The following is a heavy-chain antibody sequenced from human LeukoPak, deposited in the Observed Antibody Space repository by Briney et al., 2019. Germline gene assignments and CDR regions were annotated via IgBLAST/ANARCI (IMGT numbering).Heavy chain of an antibody. CDR1: GGSISSYY. Sequence: PSETLSLTCTVSGGSISSYYWSWIRQPPGKGLEWIGYIYYSGSTNYNPSLKSRVTISVDTSKNQFSLKLSSVTAADTAVYYCARVGGSSGWSAFDYWGQGTLVTVSS. V-gene: IGHV4-59*01. J-gene: IGHJ4*02. D-gene: IGHD6-19*01. CDR2: IYYSGST. CDR3: ARVGGSSGWSAFDY.